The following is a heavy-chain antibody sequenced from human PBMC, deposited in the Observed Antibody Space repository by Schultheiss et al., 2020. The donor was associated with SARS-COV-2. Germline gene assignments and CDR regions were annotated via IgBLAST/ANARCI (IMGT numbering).Heavy chain of an antibody. CDR2: ISSSSSTI. CDR1: GFTFSSYS. CDR3: ARDREYYYGSGAGDYFDY. Sequence: GESLKISCAASGFTFSSYSMNWVRQAPGKGLEWVSYISSSSSTIYYADSVKGRFTISRDNAKNSLYLQMNSLRDEDTAVYYCARDREYYYGSGAGDYFDYWGQGTLVTVSS. J-gene: IGHJ4*02. V-gene: IGHV3-48*02. D-gene: IGHD3-10*01.